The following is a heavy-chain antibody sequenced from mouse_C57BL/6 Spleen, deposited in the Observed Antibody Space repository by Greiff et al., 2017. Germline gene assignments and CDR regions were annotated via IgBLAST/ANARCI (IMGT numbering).Heavy chain of an antibody. J-gene: IGHJ2*01. V-gene: IGHV1-72*01. CDR2: IDPHSGGT. Sequence: QVQLQQPGAELVKPGASVKLSCKASGYTFTSYWMNWVKQRPGRGLEWIGRIDPHSGGTKYHEKFKSKATLTVDKPSSTAYMQLRSLTSEDSAVYYCARDDGYYAVGYWGQGTTLTVSS. CDR1: GYTFTSYW. D-gene: IGHD2-3*01. CDR3: ARDDGYYAVGY.